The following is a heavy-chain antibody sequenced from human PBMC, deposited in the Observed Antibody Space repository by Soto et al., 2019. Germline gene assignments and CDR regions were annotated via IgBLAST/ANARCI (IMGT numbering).Heavy chain of an antibody. CDR1: GGSVSSGSYY. V-gene: IGHV4-61*01. CDR2: IYYSGST. Sequence: PWETLSLTCTVSGGSVSSGSYYWSWIRQPPGKGLEWIGYIYYSGSTNYNPSLKSRVTISVDTSKNQFSLKLSSVTAADTAVYYCARDRDCDFWSCGYYYYGMDVWGQGTTVTVSS. CDR3: ARDRDCDFWSCGYYYYGMDV. J-gene: IGHJ6*02. D-gene: IGHD3-3*01.